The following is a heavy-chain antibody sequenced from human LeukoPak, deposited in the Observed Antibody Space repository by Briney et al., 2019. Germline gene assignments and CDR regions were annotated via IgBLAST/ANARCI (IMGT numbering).Heavy chain of an antibody. J-gene: IGHJ4*02. Sequence: SETLSLTCAVYGGSFSGYYWSWIRQPPGKGLEWIGEINHSGSTNYNPSLKSRATISVDTSKNQFSLKLSSVTAADTAVYYCARGDSSGYVDYWGQGTLVTVSS. CDR1: GGSFSGYY. D-gene: IGHD3-22*01. V-gene: IGHV4-34*01. CDR3: ARGDSSGYVDY. CDR2: INHSGST.